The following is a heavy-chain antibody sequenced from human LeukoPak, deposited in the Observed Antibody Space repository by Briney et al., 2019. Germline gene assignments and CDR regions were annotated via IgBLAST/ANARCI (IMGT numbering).Heavy chain of an antibody. CDR3: ARTKESYDSSGYFGY. D-gene: IGHD3-22*01. CDR1: GYTFTGYY. V-gene: IGHV1-2*02. CDR2: INPNSGGT. J-gene: IGHJ4*02. Sequence: ASVKVSCKASGYTFTGYYMHWVRQAPGQGLEWMGWINPNSGGTDYAQKFQGRVTMTRDTSISTAYMELSRLRSDDTAVYYCARTKESYDSSGYFGYWGQGTLVTVSS.